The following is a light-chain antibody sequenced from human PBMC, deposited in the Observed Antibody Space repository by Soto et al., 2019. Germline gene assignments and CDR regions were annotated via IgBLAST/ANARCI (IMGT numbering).Light chain of an antibody. CDR3: QRYGSSLWT. CDR1: QSVSSSY. J-gene: IGKJ1*01. CDR2: STS. Sequence: EIVLTQSPGTLSLSPGERATLSCRASQSVSSSYLAWYQQKPGQAPRLLIYSTSSRATGIPDRFSGSGSGIDFTLTISGLEPEDFAVYYCQRYGSSLWTFGQGTKLEIK. V-gene: IGKV3-20*01.